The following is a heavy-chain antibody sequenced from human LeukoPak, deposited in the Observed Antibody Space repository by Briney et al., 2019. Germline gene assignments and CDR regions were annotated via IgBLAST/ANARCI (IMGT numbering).Heavy chain of an antibody. D-gene: IGHD2-21*02. CDR3: ARDPSYCGGDCYAFDI. V-gene: IGHV1-46*01. CDR1: GYTFINYY. Sequence: ASVKASCKASGYTFINYYLDGVGQAPGQGLEWMGIINASSGGTSYPQQFQGRVTVTRATSTSTVYRELSSLRPEDTAVYYCARDPSYCGGDCYAFDIWGQGKMVTVSS. CDR2: INASSGGT. J-gene: IGHJ3*02.